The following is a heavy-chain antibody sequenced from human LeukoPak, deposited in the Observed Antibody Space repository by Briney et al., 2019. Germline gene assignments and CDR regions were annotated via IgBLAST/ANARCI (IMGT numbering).Heavy chain of an antibody. CDR1: GFTFSKYG. J-gene: IGHJ4*02. D-gene: IGHD5-18*01. Sequence: GGSLRLSCAASGFTFSKYGMHWVRQAPGKGLECVTFIRYDGSNKDYADSVKGRFTISRDNSKNTLYLQMNSLRAEDTAVYYCARGGIQLWLRGSEFDYWGQGTLVTVSS. CDR2: IRYDGSNK. V-gene: IGHV3-30*02. CDR3: ARGGIQLWLRGSEFDY.